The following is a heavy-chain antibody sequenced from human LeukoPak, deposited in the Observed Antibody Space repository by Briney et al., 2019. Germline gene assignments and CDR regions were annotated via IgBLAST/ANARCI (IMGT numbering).Heavy chain of an antibody. CDR3: ARSSDIPLPTAALDY. J-gene: IGHJ4*02. CDR2: INWNGGST. V-gene: IGHV3-20*04. CDR1: GFTFDDYG. Sequence: PGGSLRLSCAASGFTFDDYGMSWVRQAPGKGLEWVSGINWNGGSTGYADSVKGRFTISRDNAKNSLYLQMNSLRAEDTAVYYCARSSDIPLPTAALDYWGQGTLVTVSS. D-gene: IGHD6-25*01.